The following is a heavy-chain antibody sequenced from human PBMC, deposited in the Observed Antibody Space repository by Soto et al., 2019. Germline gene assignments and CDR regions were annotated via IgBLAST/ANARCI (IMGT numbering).Heavy chain of an antibody. Sequence: PGGSLRLSCSASGFTFSSYDMHWVRQGPGKGLEWVSAIGTAGDTNYAGSVKGRFTISRENAKNSLYLQMNSLSAGDTAIYFCARAIGQTLFDYWGQGTLVTVSS. CDR2: IGTAGDT. CDR3: ARAIGQTLFDY. CDR1: GFTFSSYD. D-gene: IGHD3-22*01. J-gene: IGHJ4*02. V-gene: IGHV3-13*04.